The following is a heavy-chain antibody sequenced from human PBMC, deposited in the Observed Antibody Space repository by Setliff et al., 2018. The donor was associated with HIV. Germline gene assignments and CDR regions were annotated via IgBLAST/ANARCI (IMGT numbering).Heavy chain of an antibody. CDR2: INTSGGSA. Sequence: ASVKVSCKASGYTFTSYPMHWVRQAPGQGLEWMGVINTSGGSAGYAEKFRGRVTMTRDTSTNTVYMDLRNLRSEDTAVYYRARNQGDASGWYAGDYWGHGTLVTVSS. CDR3: ARNQGDASGWYAGDY. J-gene: IGHJ4*01. V-gene: IGHV1-46*01. D-gene: IGHD6-19*01. CDR1: GYTFTSYP.